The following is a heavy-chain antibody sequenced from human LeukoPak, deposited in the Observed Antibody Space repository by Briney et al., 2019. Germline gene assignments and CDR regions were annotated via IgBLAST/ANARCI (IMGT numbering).Heavy chain of an antibody. CDR2: INTNTGNP. CDR3: ARDPASIAARNWFDP. D-gene: IGHD6-6*01. J-gene: IGHJ5*02. V-gene: IGHV7-4-1*01. CDR1: GYTFTSYA. Sequence: ASVKVSCKASGYTFTSYAMNWVRQAPGQGLEWMGWINTNTGNPTYAQGFTGRFVFSLDTSVSTAYLQIGSLKAGDTAVYYCARDPASIAARNWFDPWGQGTLVTVSS.